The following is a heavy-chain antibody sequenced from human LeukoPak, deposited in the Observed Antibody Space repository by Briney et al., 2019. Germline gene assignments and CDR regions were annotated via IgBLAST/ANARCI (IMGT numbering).Heavy chain of an antibody. V-gene: IGHV3-11*04. CDR3: ASRITIFGVVSHSMDV. CDR2: INRSGSTI. D-gene: IGHD3-3*01. J-gene: IGHJ6*03. CDR1: GFTFSDYY. Sequence: PGGSLRLSCAASGFTFSDYYMTWIRQSPGKGLEWISYINRSGSTIYYADSVKGRFTISRDDAKSSLYLQMNSLRAEDTAVYYCASRITIFGVVSHSMDVWGKGTMITVSS.